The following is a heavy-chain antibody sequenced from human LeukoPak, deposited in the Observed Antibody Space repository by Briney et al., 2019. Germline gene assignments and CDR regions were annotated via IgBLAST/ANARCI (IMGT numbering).Heavy chain of an antibody. V-gene: IGHV1-2*02. CDR1: GYTFTGYY. CDR3: ARDRITIFGVVAIGPFDY. Sequence: ASVKVSCKASGYTFTGYYMHWVRQAPGQGLEWMGWINPNSGGTNYAQKFQGRVTMTRDTSISTAYMELSRLRSDDTAVYYCARDRITIFGVVAIGPFDYWGQGTLVTVSS. J-gene: IGHJ4*02. CDR2: INPNSGGT. D-gene: IGHD3-3*01.